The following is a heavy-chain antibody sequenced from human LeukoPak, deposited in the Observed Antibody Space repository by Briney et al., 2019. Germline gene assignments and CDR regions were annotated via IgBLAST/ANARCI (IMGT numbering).Heavy chain of an antibody. V-gene: IGHV4-34*01. D-gene: IGHD3-10*01. CDR1: GGSFSGYY. CDR2: INHSGST. Sequence: SETLSLTCAVYGGSFSGYYWSWIRQPPGKGLEWIGEINHSGSTNYNPSLKSRVTISVDTSKNQFSLKLSSLTAADTAVYYCARHQSFIRGVMIGWFDPWGQGTQVTVSS. CDR3: ARHQSFIRGVMIGWFDP. J-gene: IGHJ5*02.